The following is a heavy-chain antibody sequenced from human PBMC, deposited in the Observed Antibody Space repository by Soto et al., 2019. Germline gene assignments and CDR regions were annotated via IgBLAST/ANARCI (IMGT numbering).Heavy chain of an antibody. CDR2: NYYGGSI. Sequence: SETLSLTCTVSGASISTDYWSWIRQSPGKGLEWLGYNYYGGSINYNPSIKSRVIIQIDTSKNQFFLRLSSVTTADTAVYYCARPYYDTTGYGLDPWGQGTQVTVSS. D-gene: IGHD3-22*01. CDR1: GASISTDY. CDR3: ARPYYDTTGYGLDP. J-gene: IGHJ5*02. V-gene: IGHV4-59*01.